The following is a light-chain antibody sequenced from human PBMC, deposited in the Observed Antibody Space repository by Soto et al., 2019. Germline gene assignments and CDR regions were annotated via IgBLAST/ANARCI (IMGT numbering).Light chain of an antibody. CDR1: QRIGTH. J-gene: IGKJ1*01. V-gene: IGKV1-39*01. CDR3: QQSYSNPWT. Sequence: DIQMTQSPSFLSASVGDRVTITCRTSQRIGTHLNWYHEKPGKAPKLLIYAASSLQSGVPSRFSGSGSGTDFTLTISSLQPEDFATYYCQQSYSNPWTFGQGTKVEIK. CDR2: AAS.